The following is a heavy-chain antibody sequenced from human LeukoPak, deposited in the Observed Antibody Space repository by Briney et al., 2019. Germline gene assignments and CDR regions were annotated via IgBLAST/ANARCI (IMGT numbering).Heavy chain of an antibody. CDR3: AGDRDVDRGQLLLNWFDP. D-gene: IGHD2-2*01. V-gene: IGHV1-69*04. CDR2: IIPIFCIA. J-gene: IGHJ5*02. CDR1: VCTFSSYA. Sequence: ASVKVSCKPSVCTFSSYAISWVRQAPGQGLEWMGRIIPIFCIANYAQKFQGRVTITADKSTSTAYMELDSLRSEDTAVYYCAGDRDVDRGQLLLNWFDPWGQGTLVTVFS.